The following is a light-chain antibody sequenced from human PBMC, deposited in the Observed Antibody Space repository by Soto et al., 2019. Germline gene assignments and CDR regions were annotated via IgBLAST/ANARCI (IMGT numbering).Light chain of an antibody. CDR1: SSDVGSYNL. J-gene: IGLJ2*01. CDR2: YVS. CDR3: CSYAGSSTFGVV. V-gene: IGLV2-23*02. Sequence: QSALTQPAAVSGSPGQSITISCTGTSSDVGSYNLVSWYQQHPGKAPKLMIYYVSKRPSGVSNRFSGSKSGNTASLTISGLQAEDEADYYCCSYAGSSTFGVVFGGGTKLTVL.